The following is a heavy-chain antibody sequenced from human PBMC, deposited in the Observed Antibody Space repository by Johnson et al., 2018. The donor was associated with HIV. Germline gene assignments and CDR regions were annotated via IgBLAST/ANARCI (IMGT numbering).Heavy chain of an antibody. Sequence: QVQLVESGGGVVQPGRSLRLSCAASGFTFSSYAMHWVRQAPGKGLEWVAVISYDGSNKYYADSVKGRFTISRDNSKNTLYLQMNSLRAEDTAGYYCARQYRNSGSRTGAFEIWGQGTMVTVSS. CDR1: GFTFSSYA. D-gene: IGHD1-26*01. CDR3: ARQYRNSGSRTGAFEI. J-gene: IGHJ3*02. V-gene: IGHV3-30-3*01. CDR2: ISYDGSNK.